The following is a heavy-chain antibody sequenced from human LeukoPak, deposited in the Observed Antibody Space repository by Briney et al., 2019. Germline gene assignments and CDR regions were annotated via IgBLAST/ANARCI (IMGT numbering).Heavy chain of an antibody. D-gene: IGHD3-10*01. Sequence: PGGSLRLSCAASEFIFSTYAMHWVRQAPGKGLEWVAVISYDGSNKYYADSVKGRFTISRDNSKNTLYLQMNSLRAEDAAVYYCARDRGSITLVRGVNHYWGQGTLVTVSS. V-gene: IGHV3-30-3*01. CDR1: EFIFSTYA. J-gene: IGHJ4*02. CDR3: ARDRGSITLVRGVNHY. CDR2: ISYDGSNK.